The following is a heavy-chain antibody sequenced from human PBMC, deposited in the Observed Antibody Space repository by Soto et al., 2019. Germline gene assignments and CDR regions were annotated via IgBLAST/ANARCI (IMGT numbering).Heavy chain of an antibody. CDR1: GFTFSSYG. CDR2: ISYDGSNK. Sequence: GESLKISCAASGFTFSSYGMHWVRQAPGKGLEWVAVISYDGSNKYYADSVKGRFTISRDNSKNKLYLQMNSLRAEDTAVYYCAKASRYGAYYYGMDVWGQGTTVTVSS. CDR3: AKASRYGAYYYGMDV. D-gene: IGHD3-16*01. J-gene: IGHJ6*02. V-gene: IGHV3-30*18.